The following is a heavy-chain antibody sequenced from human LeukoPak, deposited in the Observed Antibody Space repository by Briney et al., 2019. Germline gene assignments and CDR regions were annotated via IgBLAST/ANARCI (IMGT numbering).Heavy chain of an antibody. CDR3: ARGPNSNWSGLDF. Sequence: GGSLRFSGTASGFSFSGHWMHWARHLPGKGLVWFSRISPTGSTTSYADSVKGRFTVSRDNAKNTLYLQVNNLRAEDTAVYYCARGPNSNWSGLDFWGQGTLLTVSS. V-gene: IGHV3-74*01. CDR2: ISPTGSTT. D-gene: IGHD6-6*01. CDR1: GFSFSGHW. J-gene: IGHJ4*02.